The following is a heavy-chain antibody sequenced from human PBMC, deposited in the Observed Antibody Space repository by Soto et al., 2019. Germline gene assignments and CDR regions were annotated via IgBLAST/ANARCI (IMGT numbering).Heavy chain of an antibody. CDR3: ARQGSYGDHDY. J-gene: IGHJ4*02. V-gene: IGHV3-21*01. CDR2: ISSSSSYI. D-gene: IGHD4-17*01. CDR1: GFTFSSYS. Sequence: EVQLVESGGGLVKPGGSLRLSCAASGFTFSSYSINWVRQAPEKGLEWVSSISSSSSYIYYADSVKGRFTISRDNAKNSLYLQMNSLRAEDTAMYYCARQGSYGDHDYWGQGTLVTVSS.